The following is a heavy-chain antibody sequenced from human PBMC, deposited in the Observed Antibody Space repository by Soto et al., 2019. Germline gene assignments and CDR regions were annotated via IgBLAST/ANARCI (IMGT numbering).Heavy chain of an antibody. CDR2: INPNSGGT. D-gene: IGHD3-10*01. J-gene: IGHJ3*02. CDR1: VYTFTGYY. V-gene: IGHV1-2*02. Sequence: SVKVSCKASVYTFTGYYMHWVRQAPGQGLEWMGWINPNSGGTNYAQKFQGRVTMTRDTSISTAYMELSRLRSDDTAVYYCARDRNYYGSGSYPDAFDIWGQGTMVTGSS. CDR3: ARDRNYYGSGSYPDAFDI.